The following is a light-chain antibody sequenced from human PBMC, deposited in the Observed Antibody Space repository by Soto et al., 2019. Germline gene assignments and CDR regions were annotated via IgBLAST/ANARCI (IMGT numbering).Light chain of an antibody. CDR1: SSDVGAYNY. CDR3: SSYTSNTTPVV. Sequence: QSALTQPASVSGSPGQSITISCTGTSSDVGAYNYVSWYQQHPGKAPKLMIYDVSNRPSGVSNRFSGSKSGNTASLTISGLQADDEADYYCSSYTSNTTPVVFGGGTKLTVL. CDR2: DVS. V-gene: IGLV2-14*01. J-gene: IGLJ2*01.